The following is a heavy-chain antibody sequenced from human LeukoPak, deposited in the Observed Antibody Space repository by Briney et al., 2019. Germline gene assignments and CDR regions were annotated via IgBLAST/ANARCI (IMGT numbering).Heavy chain of an antibody. CDR2: IKQDGSEK. J-gene: IGHJ4*02. CDR1: AFTFSNYW. CDR3: ARGSGWLDY. V-gene: IGHV3-7*03. Sequence: GGSLTLSCAASAFTFSNYWMSWVRQAPGKGLEWVANIKQDGSEKKYVESVKGRFTISRDNAKNSLYLQMNSLGVDDMAVYYCARGSGWLDYWGQRTLVTVSS. D-gene: IGHD6-25*01.